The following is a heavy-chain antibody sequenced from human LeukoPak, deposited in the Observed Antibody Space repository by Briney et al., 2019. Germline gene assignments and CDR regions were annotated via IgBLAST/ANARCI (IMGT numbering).Heavy chain of an antibody. CDR2: IYYSGST. J-gene: IGHJ5*02. CDR1: GGSISSYY. D-gene: IGHD3-22*01. CDR3: ARGRYYYDSSGYPLGPWFDP. Sequence: SETLSLTCTVSGGSISSYYWSWIRQPPGKGLEWIGYIYYSGSTNYNPSLKSRVTISVDTSKNQFSLKLSSVTAADTAVYYCARGRYYYDSSGYPLGPWFDPWGQGTLVTVSS. V-gene: IGHV4-59*12.